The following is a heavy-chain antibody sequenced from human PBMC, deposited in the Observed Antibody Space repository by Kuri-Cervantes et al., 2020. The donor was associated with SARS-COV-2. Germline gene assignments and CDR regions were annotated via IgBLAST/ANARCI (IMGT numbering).Heavy chain of an antibody. D-gene: IGHD5-24*01. V-gene: IGHV4-59*01. CDR2: IYYSGST. CDR1: GGSISSYY. Sequence: ESLKISCIVSGGSISSYYWSWIRQPPGKGLEWIGYIYYSGSTNYNPSLKSRVTISVDTSKNQFSLKLSSVTAADTAVYYCARDKLQFDAFDIWGQGTMVTVSS. J-gene: IGHJ3*02. CDR3: ARDKLQFDAFDI.